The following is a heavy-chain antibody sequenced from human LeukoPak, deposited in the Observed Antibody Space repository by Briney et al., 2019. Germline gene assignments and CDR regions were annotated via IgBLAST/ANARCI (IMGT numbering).Heavy chain of an antibody. V-gene: IGHV1-46*01. J-gene: IGHJ4*02. CDR1: GYTFASYY. Sequence: ASVKVSCKASGYTFASYYMHWVRQAPGQGREWMGIINPSGGSTTYAQKFQGRVTMTRDTSTSTVYVELSSLRSEDTAVYYCARDSTPTYYSGTYYFEYWGQGTLVTVSS. CDR2: INPSGGST. CDR3: ARDSTPTYYSGTYYFEY. D-gene: IGHD1-26*01.